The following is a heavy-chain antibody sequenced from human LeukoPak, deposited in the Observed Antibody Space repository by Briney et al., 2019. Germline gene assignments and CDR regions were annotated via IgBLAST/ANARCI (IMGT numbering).Heavy chain of an antibody. CDR3: ARDTYDYDSSGYSSFDY. Sequence: SETLSLTCTVSGGSISSYYWSWIRQPPGKGLEWIGYIYYSGSTNYNPSLKSRVTISVDTSKNQFSLKLSSVTAADTAVYYCARDTYDYDSSGYSSFDYWRQGTLVTVSS. CDR2: IYYSGST. V-gene: IGHV4-59*01. J-gene: IGHJ4*02. D-gene: IGHD3-22*01. CDR1: GGSISSYY.